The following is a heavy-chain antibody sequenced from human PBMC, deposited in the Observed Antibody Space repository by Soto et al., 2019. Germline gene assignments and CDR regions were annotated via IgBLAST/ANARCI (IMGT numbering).Heavy chain of an antibody. D-gene: IGHD2-15*01. CDR2: INPNSGGT. CDR1: GYTFTGYY. CDR3: ARDLCSGGSCYRRGWFDP. V-gene: IGHV1-2*02. J-gene: IGHJ5*02. Sequence: QVQLVQSGAEVKKPGASVKVSCKASGYTFTGYYMHWVRQAPGQGLEWMGWINPNSGGTNYAQKFQGRVTMTRDTSISTAYMELSRLRSDDTVVYYCARDLCSGGSCYRRGWFDPWGQGTLVTVSS.